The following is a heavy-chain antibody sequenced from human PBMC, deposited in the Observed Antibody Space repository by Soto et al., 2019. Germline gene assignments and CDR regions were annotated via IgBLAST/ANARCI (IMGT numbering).Heavy chain of an antibody. CDR3: ASLGYSEKRFDP. J-gene: IGHJ5*02. V-gene: IGHV3-30-3*01. Sequence: QVQLVESGGGVVQPGRSLRLSCAASGFTFSTHPLHWVRQAPGKGLEWVAVSSNEGTNNYYAHSVKGRFTISRDNSNNSLHLPMNSVRLEDTAVYYCASLGYSEKRFDPWGQGTLVTVSS. D-gene: IGHD4-4*01. CDR1: GFTFSTHP. CDR2: SSNEGTNN.